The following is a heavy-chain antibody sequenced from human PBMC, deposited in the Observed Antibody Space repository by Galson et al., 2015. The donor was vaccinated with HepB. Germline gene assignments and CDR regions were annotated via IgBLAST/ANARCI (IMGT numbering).Heavy chain of an antibody. Sequence: SVKVSCKASGGTFSSYAISWVRQAPGQGLEWMGGIIPIFGTANFAQKFQGRVTITADESTSTAYMELSSLRSEDTAVYYCAREGGSYSLSAFDIWGQGTMVTVSS. J-gene: IGHJ3*02. D-gene: IGHD1-26*01. CDR3: AREGGSYSLSAFDI. V-gene: IGHV1-69*13. CDR2: IIPIFGTA. CDR1: GGTFSSYA.